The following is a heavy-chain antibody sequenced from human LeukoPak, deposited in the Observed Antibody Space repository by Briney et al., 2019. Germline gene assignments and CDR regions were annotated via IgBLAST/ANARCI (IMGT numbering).Heavy chain of an antibody. D-gene: IGHD3-10*01. CDR3: ARIDPLGFFDY. V-gene: IGHV4-59*01. J-gene: IGHJ4*02. CDR1: DDFTSRFY. Sequence: SETLSLNRTVSDDFTSRFYWSWVRQPPGKGLEWIGHLFLSGATNYSPSLKSRLTMSVDTSKMHFSLRLTSVTAADTAVYFCARIDPLGFFDYWGQGMLVTVSS. CDR2: LFLSGAT.